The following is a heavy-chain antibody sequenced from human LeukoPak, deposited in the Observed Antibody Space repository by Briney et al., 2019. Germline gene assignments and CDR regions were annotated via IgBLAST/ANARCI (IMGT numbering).Heavy chain of an antibody. D-gene: IGHD7-27*01. Sequence: GGSLRLSCAASGFTFSNYWMGWVRQAPGKGLEWVADIKNDGSEREYVDSVKGRFTISRDNARNSLYLQMDSLRAEDTAVYYCATYTNWVAGDVWGQGTTVSV. CDR2: IKNDGSER. CDR1: GFTFSNYW. V-gene: IGHV3-7*01. J-gene: IGHJ6*02. CDR3: ATYTNWVAGDV.